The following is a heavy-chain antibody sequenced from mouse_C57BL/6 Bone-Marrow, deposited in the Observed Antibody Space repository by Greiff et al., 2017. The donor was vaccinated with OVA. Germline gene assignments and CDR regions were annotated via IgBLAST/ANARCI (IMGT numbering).Heavy chain of an antibody. Sequence: VQLQQSGAELVRPGTSVKVSCKASGYAFTNYLIEWVKQRPGQGLEWIGVINPGSGGTNYNEKFKGKATLTADKSSSTAYMQLSSLTSEDSAVYFCARNYGSSYGGPWFAYWGQGTLVTVSA. V-gene: IGHV1-54*01. CDR2: INPGSGGT. D-gene: IGHD1-1*01. J-gene: IGHJ3*01. CDR1: GYAFTNYL. CDR3: ARNYGSSYGGPWFAY.